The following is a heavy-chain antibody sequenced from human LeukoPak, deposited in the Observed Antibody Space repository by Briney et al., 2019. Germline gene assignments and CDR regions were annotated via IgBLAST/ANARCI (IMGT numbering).Heavy chain of an antibody. CDR2: TQHDGNVK. CDR3: GNQCSGGTCPEH. CDR1: GFSISRYW. J-gene: IGHJ1*01. V-gene: IGHV3-7*01. Sequence: GGSLRLSCAASGFSISRYWMTWVRQAPGKGLEGVGNTQHDGNVKHYVDSVRGRFTISRDNAKNSVYLQMNSLRAEDSAVYFCGNQCSGGTCPEHWGQGTQVTVSS. D-gene: IGHD2-15*01.